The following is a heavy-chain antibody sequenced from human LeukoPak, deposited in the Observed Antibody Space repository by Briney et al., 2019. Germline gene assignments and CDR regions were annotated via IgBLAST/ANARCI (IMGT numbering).Heavy chain of an antibody. V-gene: IGHV4-61*05. CDR2: IYYSGTT. CDR3: ARRKAGNGDYYYYGMDV. J-gene: IGHJ6*02. Sequence: SETLSLTCTVSGGSISSSSYYWGWIRQPPGKGLEWIGYIYYSGTTNYNPSLKSRVTISVDTSKNQFSLKVSSVTAADTAVYYCARRKAGNGDYYYYGMDVWGQGTTVTVSS. CDR1: GGSISSSSYY. D-gene: IGHD6-19*01.